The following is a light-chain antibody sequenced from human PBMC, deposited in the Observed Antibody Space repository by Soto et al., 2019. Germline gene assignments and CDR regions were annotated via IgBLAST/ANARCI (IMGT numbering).Light chain of an antibody. CDR1: QSVSSY. CDR3: QQRSNWPPT. CDR2: DAS. Sequence: EIVLTQSPATLSLSPGERATLSCRASQSVSSYLAWYQQKPGQAPRLLIYDASNRATGIPARFSGSGSGTDFTLPISSREPEDFAVYYCQQRSNWPPTFGPGTKVDIK. J-gene: IGKJ3*01. V-gene: IGKV3-11*01.